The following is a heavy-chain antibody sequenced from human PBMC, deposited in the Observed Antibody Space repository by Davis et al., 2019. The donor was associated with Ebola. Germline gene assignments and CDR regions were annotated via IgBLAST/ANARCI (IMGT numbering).Heavy chain of an antibody. CDR3: ANWNYHAFDV. J-gene: IGHJ3*01. D-gene: IGHD1-7*01. CDR1: GGSISSYY. Sequence: SETLSLTCTVSGGSISSYYWSWIRQPPGKGLEWIGYIYRSGNTFFIPSLRSRVTLSVDTSKNQFSLNLSSVTVADTAVYFCANWNYHAFDVWGQGTMVTVSS. CDR2: IYRSGNT. V-gene: IGHV4-59*06.